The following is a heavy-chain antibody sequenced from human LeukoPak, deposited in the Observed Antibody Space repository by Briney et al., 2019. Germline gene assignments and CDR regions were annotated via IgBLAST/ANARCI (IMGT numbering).Heavy chain of an antibody. J-gene: IGHJ4*02. V-gene: IGHV3-7*01. D-gene: IGHD3-10*01. CDR2: IKQDGSEK. Sequence: GGSLRLSRAASGFTFSSYWMSWVRQAPGKGLEWVANIKQDGSEKYYVDSVKGRFTISRDNAKNSLYLQMNSLRAEDTAVYYCARDRGIYYYGSGSLDYWGQGTLVTVSS. CDR3: ARDRGIYYYGSGSLDY. CDR1: GFTFSSYW.